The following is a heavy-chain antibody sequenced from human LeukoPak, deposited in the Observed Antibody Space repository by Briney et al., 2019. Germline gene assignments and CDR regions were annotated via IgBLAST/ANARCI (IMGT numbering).Heavy chain of an antibody. J-gene: IGHJ4*02. CDR1: GGSISSYY. D-gene: IGHD6-19*01. V-gene: IGHV4-59*01. Sequence: SETLSLTCTVSGGSISSYYWSWIRQPPGKGLEWIGYIYYSGSTNYNPSLKSRVTISVDTSKNQFSLKLCSVTAADTAVYYCARVIPGQWLVPSVFDYWGQGTLVTVSS. CDR3: ARVIPGQWLVPSVFDY. CDR2: IYYSGST.